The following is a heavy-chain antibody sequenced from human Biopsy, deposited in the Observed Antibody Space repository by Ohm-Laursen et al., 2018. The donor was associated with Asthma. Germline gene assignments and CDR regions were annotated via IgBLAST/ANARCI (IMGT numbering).Heavy chain of an antibody. Sequence: SLRLSCTASGFAFNNSSMTWVRQAPGKGLEWVSSISASGVRTFYADSVKGRFTVSRDSSRNTLYLQLSTLRVEDTAGYFCAKITTDRQKANNWFDPWGQGTLVTVSS. D-gene: IGHD3-22*01. V-gene: IGHV3-23*01. CDR1: GFAFNNSS. CDR3: AKITTDRQKANNWFDP. CDR2: ISASGVRT. J-gene: IGHJ5*02.